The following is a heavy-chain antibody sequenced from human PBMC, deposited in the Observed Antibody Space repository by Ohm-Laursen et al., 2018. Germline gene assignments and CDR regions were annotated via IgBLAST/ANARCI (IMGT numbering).Heavy chain of an antibody. D-gene: IGHD3-22*01. Sequence: SLRLSCAASGFTFNSYAMHWVRQAPGKGLEWVALISYDGSNKYYADSVKGRFTISRDNSKNTLYLQMNSLRAEDTAVYYCATGRGNGMIIAIWGQGTLVTVSS. J-gene: IGHJ4*02. V-gene: IGHV3-30*03. CDR3: ATGRGNGMIIAI. CDR2: ISYDGSNK. CDR1: GFTFNSYA.